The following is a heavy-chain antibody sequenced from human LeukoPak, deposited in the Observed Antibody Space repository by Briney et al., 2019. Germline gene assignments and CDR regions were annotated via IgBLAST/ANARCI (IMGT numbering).Heavy chain of an antibody. J-gene: IGHJ4*02. D-gene: IGHD1-1*01. Sequence: ASVKVSCKASGYNIHWVRQAPGQGLEWMGMIDPGGGGTNYAQQFQGRVTMTRDTSTSTVYMDLSSLRSEVTAVYYCAREKGTTCYFDYWGQGTLVTVSS. V-gene: IGHV1-46*01. CDR1: GYN. CDR2: IDPGGGGT. CDR3: AREKGTTCYFDY.